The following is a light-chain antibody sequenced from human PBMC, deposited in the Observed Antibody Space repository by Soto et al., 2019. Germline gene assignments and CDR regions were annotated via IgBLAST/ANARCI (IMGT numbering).Light chain of an antibody. CDR2: AAS. CDR3: HQYYSYPPIT. J-gene: IGKJ5*01. Sequence: AIRMTQSPSSLSASTGDRVTITCRASQGISSYLAWYQQKPGKAPKLLIYAASTLQSGVPSRFSGSGSGTDFTLTISCLQSEDFSTYYCHQYYSYPPITLGQGTRLEIK. V-gene: IGKV1-8*01. CDR1: QGISSY.